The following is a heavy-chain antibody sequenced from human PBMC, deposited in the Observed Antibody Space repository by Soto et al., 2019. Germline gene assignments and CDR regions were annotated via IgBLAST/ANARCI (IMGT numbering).Heavy chain of an antibody. D-gene: IGHD3-3*01. CDR2: ISWNSGSI. CDR1: GFTFDDYA. V-gene: IGHV3-9*01. CDR3: AKDGDVNYDFWSGYYGL. Sequence: DVQLVESGGGLVQPGRSLRLSCAASGFTFDDYAMHWVRQAPGKGLEWVSGISWNSGSIGYADSVKGRFTISRDNAKHSLYLQMNSLRAEDTALYYCAKDGDVNYDFWSGYYGLWGQGTLVTVCS. J-gene: IGHJ4*02.